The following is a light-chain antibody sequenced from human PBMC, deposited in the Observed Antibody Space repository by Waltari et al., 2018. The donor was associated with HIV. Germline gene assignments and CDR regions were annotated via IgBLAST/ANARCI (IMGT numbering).Light chain of an antibody. V-gene: IGLV1-44*01. CDR2: SNK. CDR3: AAWDDSLNGHV. CDR1: SPNIGSNT. J-gene: IGLJ1*01. Sequence: QSVLTQPPSASGTPGQRVTISCSGSSPNIGSNTVNWYQQLPGTAPKLLIYSNKQRPSGVPDRFSGSKSGTSASLAISGLQSEDEADYYCAAWDDSLNGHVFGTGTKVTVL.